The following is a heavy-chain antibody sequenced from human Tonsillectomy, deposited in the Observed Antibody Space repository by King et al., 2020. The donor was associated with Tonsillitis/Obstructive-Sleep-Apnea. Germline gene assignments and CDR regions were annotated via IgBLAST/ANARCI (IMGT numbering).Heavy chain of an antibody. D-gene: IGHD3-16*01. CDR2: IDSGDNT. CDR1: GFIVSDNY. J-gene: IGHJ6*03. CDR3: AREGDGYSSYYMDV. V-gene: IGHV3-66*01. Sequence: EVQLVESGGGLVQPGGSLRLSCAASGFIVSDNYMTWVRQAPGKGLEWFSIIDSGDNTNCPDSVKGRFTNSRDNSKNTLYLQRNSLRAEDTAVYYCAREGDGYSSYYMDVWGKGTTVTVSS.